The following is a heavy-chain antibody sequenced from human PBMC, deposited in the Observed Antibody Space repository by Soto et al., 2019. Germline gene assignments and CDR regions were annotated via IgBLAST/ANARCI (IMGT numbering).Heavy chain of an antibody. J-gene: IGHJ6*01. D-gene: IGHD4-17*01. V-gene: IGHV3-23*01. CDR1: GFTFSSYG. Sequence: GGSLRLSCAASGFTFSSYGMHWVRQAPGKGLEWVASVSGRGGSKKYADSVKGRFIISRDNSNSTLYLQMDSLGGEDTAVYYCAKDSTVTTSLYFYYYGFDVWGQGTTVTVSS. CDR3: AKDSTVTTSLYFYYYGFDV. CDR2: VSGRGGSK.